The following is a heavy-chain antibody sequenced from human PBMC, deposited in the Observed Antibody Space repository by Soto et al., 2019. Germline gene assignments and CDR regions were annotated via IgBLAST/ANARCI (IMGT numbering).Heavy chain of an antibody. CDR2: IRAYNGNT. D-gene: IGHD3-10*01. CDR3: ARDQYYGSGSRITGYYYYYGMDV. V-gene: IGHV1-18*01. CDR1: GYTFTRYG. Sequence: QVQLVQSGAEVKKPGASVKVSCKASGYTFTRYGISWVRQAPGQGLERMGGIRAYNGNTNYAKKLQGRVTMTTDTSTSTAYMELRSLRSDDTAVYYCARDQYYGSGSRITGYYYYYGMDVWGQGTTVTVSS. J-gene: IGHJ6*02.